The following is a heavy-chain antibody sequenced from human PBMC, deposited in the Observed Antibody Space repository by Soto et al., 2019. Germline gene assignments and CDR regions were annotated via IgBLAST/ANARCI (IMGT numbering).Heavy chain of an antibody. CDR3: ARIISYYYDSSGYYGMDV. Sequence: SGPTLVNPTQTLTLTCTFSGFSLSTSGMSVSWIRQPPGKALEWLALIDWDDDKYYSTSLKTRLTISKDTSKNQVVLTMTNMDPVDTATYYCARIISYYYDSSGYYGMDVWGQGTTVTVSS. CDR2: IDWDDDK. J-gene: IGHJ6*02. CDR1: GFSLSTSGMS. D-gene: IGHD3-22*01. V-gene: IGHV2-70*01.